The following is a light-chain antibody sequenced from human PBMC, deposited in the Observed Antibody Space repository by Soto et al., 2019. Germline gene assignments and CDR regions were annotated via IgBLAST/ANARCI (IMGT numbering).Light chain of an antibody. Sequence: QPASVSGSPGQSITISCTGTSSDVGGYNYVSWYQHHPGKAPKLIIFDVSNRPSGVSNPFSGSKSGNTASLTISALQPEDEADYYCSSYTTSNTRQIVFGTGTKATVL. CDR1: SSDVGGYNY. CDR2: DVS. CDR3: SSYTTSNTRQIV. J-gene: IGLJ1*01. V-gene: IGLV2-14*03.